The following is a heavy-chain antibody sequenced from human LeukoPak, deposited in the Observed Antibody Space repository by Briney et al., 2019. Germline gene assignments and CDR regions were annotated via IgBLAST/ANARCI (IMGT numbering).Heavy chain of an antibody. V-gene: IGHV3-72*01. D-gene: IGHD6-19*01. Sequence: GALRLSCAASGFTFSDHYMDWVRQAPGKGLEWVGRTRNKANSYTTEYAASVKGRFTISRDDSKNSLYLQMNSLKTEDTAVYYCAREAVAGRSVFDYWGQGTLVTVSS. J-gene: IGHJ4*02. CDR1: GFTFSDHY. CDR2: TRNKANSYTT. CDR3: AREAVAGRSVFDY.